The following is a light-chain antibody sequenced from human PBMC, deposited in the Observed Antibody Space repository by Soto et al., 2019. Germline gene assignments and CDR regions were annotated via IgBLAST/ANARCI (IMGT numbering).Light chain of an antibody. CDR1: QSVSGN. J-gene: IGKJ3*01. Sequence: EIVMTQSPATLSVSPGERATLSCRASQSVSGNLAWYQQKPGQAPRLLIYAASTRATGIPARFSGSGSGTEFTLPISRLQSEEVAVYYCQQYNNWPPITFGPGTKVDIK. CDR2: AAS. CDR3: QQYNNWPPIT. V-gene: IGKV3-15*01.